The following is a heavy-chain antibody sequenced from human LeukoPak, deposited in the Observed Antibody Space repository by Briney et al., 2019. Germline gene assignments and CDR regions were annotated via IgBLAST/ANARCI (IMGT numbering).Heavy chain of an antibody. CDR1: GFTVRSSY. V-gene: IGHV3-53*01. J-gene: IGHJ3*02. CDR3: AADTDYDAFDI. D-gene: IGHD4-11*01. CDR2: IYNGETT. Sequence: PGGSLRLSSAASGFTVRSSYMNWVRQAPGKGLEWVSVIYNGETTVYADSVRGRFTTSRDNSENTLHLQMNSLRAEDTAVYYCAADTDYDAFDIWGQGTMVTVSS.